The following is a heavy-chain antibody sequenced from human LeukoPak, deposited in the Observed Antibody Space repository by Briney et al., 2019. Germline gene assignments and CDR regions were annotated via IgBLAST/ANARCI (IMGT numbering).Heavy chain of an antibody. Sequence: GGSWRFSCAASGFTFGNFWMTWFGQAPGKGRDWVAHINQDGSEEHYMDSVKARFTISRDNAKNSLSLQMNSLRAEDTAVYYCVRDGGVSGYDLLDYWGRGTLVTVSS. CDR2: INQDGSEE. V-gene: IGHV3-7*01. CDR3: VRDGGVSGYDLLDY. D-gene: IGHD5-12*01. J-gene: IGHJ4*02. CDR1: GFTFGNFW.